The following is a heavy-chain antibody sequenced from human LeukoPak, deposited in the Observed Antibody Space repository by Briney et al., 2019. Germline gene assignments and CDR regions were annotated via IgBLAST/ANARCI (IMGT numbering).Heavy chain of an antibody. CDR2: IYSGGST. CDR1: GGSISSSNW. Sequence: PSETLSLTCAVSGGSISSSNWWSWVRQPPGKGLEWVSVIYSGGSTYYADSVKGRFTISRDNSKNTLYLQMNSLRAEDTAVYYCARGHLGYSSGSDNWGQGTLVTVSS. V-gene: IGHV3-66*01. D-gene: IGHD6-19*01. CDR3: ARGHLGYSSGSDN. J-gene: IGHJ4*02.